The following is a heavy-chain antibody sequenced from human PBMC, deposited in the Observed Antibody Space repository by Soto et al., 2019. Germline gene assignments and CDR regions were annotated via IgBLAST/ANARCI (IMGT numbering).Heavy chain of an antibody. CDR3: ARDLYDILTGPFDD. V-gene: IGHV3-64*01. D-gene: IGHD3-9*01. J-gene: IGHJ4*02. Sequence: GSLRLSCAASGFTFSSYAMHWVRQAPGKGLEYVSAISSNGGSTYYANSVKGRFTISRDNSKNTLYLQMGSLRAEDMAVYYCARDLYDILTGPFDDWGQGTLVTVSS. CDR1: GFTFSSYA. CDR2: ISSNGGST.